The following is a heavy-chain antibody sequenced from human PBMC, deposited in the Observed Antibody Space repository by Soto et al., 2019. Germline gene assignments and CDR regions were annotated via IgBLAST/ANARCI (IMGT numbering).Heavy chain of an antibody. CDR2: ISSNGGST. J-gene: IGHJ6*02. CDR3: VKDRARNDSGMDF. D-gene: IGHD4-4*01. V-gene: IGHV3-64D*08. Sequence: GGSLRLSCSASGFTFSSYAMHWVRQAPGKGLEYVSAISSNGGSTYYADSVKGRFTISRDNSKNTLYLQMSSLRDEDKTVYYCVKDRARNDSGMDFWGQGTTVTVS. CDR1: GFTFSSYA.